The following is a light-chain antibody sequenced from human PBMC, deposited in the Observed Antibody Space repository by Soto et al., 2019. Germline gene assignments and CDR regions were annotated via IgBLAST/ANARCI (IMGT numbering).Light chain of an antibody. Sequence: QPVLTQPPSVSGAPXQRVTXXCTGSXSNXGAGYDVHWYQQLPGTAPKLLIYGNSNRPSGVPDRFSGSKSGTSASLAITGLQAEDEADYYCQSYDSSLSALVFGGGTKVTVL. J-gene: IGLJ2*01. CDR3: QSYDSSLSALV. CDR2: GNS. V-gene: IGLV1-40*01. CDR1: XSNXGAGYD.